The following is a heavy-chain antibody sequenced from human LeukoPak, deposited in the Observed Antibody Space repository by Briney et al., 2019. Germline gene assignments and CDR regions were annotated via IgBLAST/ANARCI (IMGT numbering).Heavy chain of an antibody. CDR1: GGSISSSSYY. CDR3: ARDERTPRGYSYGYFDY. D-gene: IGHD5-18*01. J-gene: IGHJ4*02. Sequence: ASETLSLXCTVSGGSISSSSYYWGWIRQPPGKGLEWIGSIYYSGSTYYNPSLKSRVTISVDTSKNQFSLKLSSVTAADTAVYYCARDERTPRGYSYGYFDYWGQGTLVTVSS. CDR2: IYYSGST. V-gene: IGHV4-39*02.